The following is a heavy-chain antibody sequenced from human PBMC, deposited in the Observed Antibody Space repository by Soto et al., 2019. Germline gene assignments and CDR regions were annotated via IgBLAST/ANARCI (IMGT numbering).Heavy chain of an antibody. Sequence: SEALSLICTVSGGSFTNSSYYWGWIRQSPGKGLEWIGSVYYRGRSYSKSSVKSRVTISVDTSKNRFSLSLNSVIASDTAVYFCVSQRTTGPNKAYFDYWGPGS. CDR3: VSQRTTGPNKAYFDY. D-gene: IGHD4-17*01. J-gene: IGHJ4*02. CDR2: VYYRGRS. CDR1: GGSFTNSSYY. V-gene: IGHV4-39*01.